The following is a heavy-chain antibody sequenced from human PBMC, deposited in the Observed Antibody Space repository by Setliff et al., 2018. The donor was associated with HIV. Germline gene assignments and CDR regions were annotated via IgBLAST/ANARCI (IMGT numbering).Heavy chain of an antibody. D-gene: IGHD3-9*01. CDR1: SGYMSGHF. Sequence: PSETLSLTCTVSSGYMSGHFWTWIRQTPGEGLEWVGNIYLGETTNYNPSLESRATISLDTSKRQFSLHLTSVTAADTAIYYCARDPSQYLDFLFDPQPFNVWGHGTMVTVSS. CDR3: ARDPSQYLDFLFDPQPFNV. J-gene: IGHJ3*01. CDR2: IYLGETT. V-gene: IGHV4-59*11.